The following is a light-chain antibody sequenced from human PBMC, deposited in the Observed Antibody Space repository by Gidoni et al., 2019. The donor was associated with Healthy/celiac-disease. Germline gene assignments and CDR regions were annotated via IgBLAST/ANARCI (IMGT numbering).Light chain of an antibody. V-gene: IGKV3-20*01. CDR1: QSVSSSY. CDR3: QQYGSSPRT. J-gene: IGKJ2*01. CDR2: GAS. Sequence: EIVWTQAPGTLSLSQGERATLSCRASQSVSSSYLAWYQPKPGQAPRLLIYGASSMATVIPDRFSGSGSGTDFTLTIRRLEPEDFAVYYCQQYGSSPRTFGQGTKLEIK.